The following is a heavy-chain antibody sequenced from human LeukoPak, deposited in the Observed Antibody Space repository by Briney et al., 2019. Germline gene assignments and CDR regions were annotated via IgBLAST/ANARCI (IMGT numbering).Heavy chain of an antibody. J-gene: IGHJ3*02. CDR1: GGSISSYY. CDR2: IYYSGST. Sequence: SETLSLTCTVSGGSISSYYWSWIRLPPGKGLEWIGYIYYSGSTNYNPSLKSRVTISVDTSKNQFSLKLSSVTAADTAVYYCARVTAYCGGDCSDAFDIWGQGTMVTVSS. D-gene: IGHD2-21*02. V-gene: IGHV4-59*01. CDR3: ARVTAYCGGDCSDAFDI.